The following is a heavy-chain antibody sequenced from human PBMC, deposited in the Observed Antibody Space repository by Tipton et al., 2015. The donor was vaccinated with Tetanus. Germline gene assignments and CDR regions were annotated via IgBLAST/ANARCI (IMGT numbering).Heavy chain of an antibody. J-gene: IGHJ6*02. V-gene: IGHV1-2*06. CDR3: ASQVVVITYMNYYYYGMDV. Sequence: QVQLVQSGAEVKKPGASVKVSCKASGYTFTGYYMHWVRQAPGQGLEWMGRINPNSGGTNYAQKFQGRVTMTRDTSISTAYMELSRLRSDDTAVYHCASQVVVITYMNYYYYGMDVWGQGTTVTVSS. CDR1: GYTFTGYY. CDR2: INPNSGGT. D-gene: IGHD3-22*01.